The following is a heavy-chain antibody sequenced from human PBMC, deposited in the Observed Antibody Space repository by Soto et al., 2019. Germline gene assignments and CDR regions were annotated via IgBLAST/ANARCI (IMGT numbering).Heavy chain of an antibody. CDR2: LIPMFATA. D-gene: IGHD3-3*01. Sequence: QVQLVQSGAEVKKPGSSVKVSCKASGGTFSSYTVNWVRQAPGQGLEWMGGLIPMFATAGYAQKFQGRLTITADESTNTAFMELSRLRFEDTAIYYCARDGHFDFWRDPGFDPWGQGTLVTVSS. CDR1: GGTFSSYT. V-gene: IGHV1-69*01. J-gene: IGHJ5*02. CDR3: ARDGHFDFWRDPGFDP.